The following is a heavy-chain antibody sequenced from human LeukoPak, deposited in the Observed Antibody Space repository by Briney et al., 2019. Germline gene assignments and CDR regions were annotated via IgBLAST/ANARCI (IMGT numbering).Heavy chain of an antibody. D-gene: IGHD5-12*01. Sequence: GGSLRLSCAASGFTFSSYWMHWVRQAPGKGLVWVSRINSDGSTTSYADSAKGRFTISRDNAKNTLYLQMNSLRAEDTAVYYCASRGERGYSGYAYRGQGTLVTVSS. CDR2: INSDGSTT. J-gene: IGHJ4*02. V-gene: IGHV3-74*01. CDR1: GFTFSSYW. CDR3: ASRGERGYSGYAY.